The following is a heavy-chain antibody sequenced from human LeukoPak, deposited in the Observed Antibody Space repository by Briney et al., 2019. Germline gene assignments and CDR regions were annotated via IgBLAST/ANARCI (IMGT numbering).Heavy chain of an antibody. Sequence: SETLSLTCTVSGYSISSGYYWGRIRQPPGKGLEWIGSINHSGSTNYNPSLKSRVTISVDTSKNQFSLKLSSVTAADTAVYYCARGGAAAGNWGQGTLVTVSS. D-gene: IGHD6-13*01. CDR1: GYSISSGYY. J-gene: IGHJ4*02. CDR3: ARGGAAAGN. CDR2: INHSGST. V-gene: IGHV4-38-2*02.